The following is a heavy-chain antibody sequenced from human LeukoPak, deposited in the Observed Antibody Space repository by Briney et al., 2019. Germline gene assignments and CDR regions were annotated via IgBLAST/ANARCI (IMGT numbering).Heavy chain of an antibody. D-gene: IGHD6-13*01. CDR2: IRSKANSYAT. Sequence: HSGGSLRLSCAASGFTFTSYSMDWVRQAPGKGLEWVGRIRSKANSYATAYAASVKGRFTISRDDSKNTAYLQMNSLKTEDTAVYYCTRSWQQFTFDYWGQGTLVTVSS. CDR1: GFTFTSYS. V-gene: IGHV3-73*01. J-gene: IGHJ4*02. CDR3: TRSWQQFTFDY.